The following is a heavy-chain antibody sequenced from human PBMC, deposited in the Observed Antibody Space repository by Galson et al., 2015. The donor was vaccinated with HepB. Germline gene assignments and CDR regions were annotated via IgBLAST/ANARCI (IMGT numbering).Heavy chain of an antibody. CDR2: IDPSDSYT. J-gene: IGHJ4*02. V-gene: IGHV5-10-1*01. Sequence: QSGAEVKKPGESLRISCKGSGYSSTSYWINWVRQMPGKGLELMGRIDPSDSYTKYSPSFQGHVTISADKSINTAYLQWSSLKASDTAMHYCARSPKYNYGQTLGYWGQGTLVTVSS. CDR1: GYSSTSYW. CDR3: ARSPKYNYGQTLGY. D-gene: IGHD5-18*01.